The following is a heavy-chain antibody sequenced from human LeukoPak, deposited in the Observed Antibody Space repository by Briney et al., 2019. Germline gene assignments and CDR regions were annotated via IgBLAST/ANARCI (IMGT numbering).Heavy chain of an antibody. D-gene: IGHD7-27*01. CDR1: GFTFSNYG. J-gene: IGHJ4*02. CDR2: IWYDGSNK. V-gene: IGHV3-33*06. CDR3: AKGKGQNWDPFDY. Sequence: PGGSLRLSCAASGFTFSNYGMHWVRQAPGKGLEWVAVIWYDGSNKYYADSVKGRLTISRDNSKNTLYLQMNSLRAEDTAVYYCAKGKGQNWDPFDYWGQGTLVTVSS.